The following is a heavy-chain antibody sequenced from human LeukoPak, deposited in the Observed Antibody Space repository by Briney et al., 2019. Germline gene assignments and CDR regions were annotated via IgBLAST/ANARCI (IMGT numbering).Heavy chain of an antibody. CDR3: AKGFSSHFDWLLYFDY. D-gene: IGHD3-9*01. Sequence: RGSLRLSCAASGFTFSSYAMSWVRQAPGKGLEWVSAISSSGGSTYYADSVKGRFTISRDNSKNTLYLQMNGLRAEDTAVYYCAKGFSSHFDWLLYFDYWGQGTLVTVSS. CDR1: GFTFSSYA. J-gene: IGHJ4*02. V-gene: IGHV3-23*01. CDR2: ISSSGGST.